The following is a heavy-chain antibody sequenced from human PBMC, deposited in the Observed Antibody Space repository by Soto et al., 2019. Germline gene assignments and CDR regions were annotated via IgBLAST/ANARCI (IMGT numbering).Heavy chain of an antibody. Sequence: PSETLSLTCTVSGGCISSYYWSWIRQPPGKGLEWIGYIYYSGSTNYNPSLKSRVTISVDTSKNQFSLKLSSVTAADTAVYYCARETTYCSSTSCYCYFDYWGQGTLVTVSS. CDR1: GGCISSYY. J-gene: IGHJ4*02. CDR3: ARETTYCSSTSCYCYFDY. V-gene: IGHV4-59*01. CDR2: IYYSGST. D-gene: IGHD2-2*01.